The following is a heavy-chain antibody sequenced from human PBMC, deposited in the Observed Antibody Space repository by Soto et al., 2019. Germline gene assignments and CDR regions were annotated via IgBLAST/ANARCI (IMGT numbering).Heavy chain of an antibody. V-gene: IGHV5-51*01. CDR3: ATITTVTSNNYYFDY. J-gene: IGHJ4*02. D-gene: IGHD4-17*01. Sequence: VESLKISCKGSGYIFTSYWICCLLQMPVKGLEWMGIIYPGDSDTRYSPSFQGQVTISADKSISTAYLQWSSLKASDTAMYYCATITTVTSNNYYFDYWGQGTLVTVSS. CDR2: IYPGDSDT. CDR1: GYIFTSYW.